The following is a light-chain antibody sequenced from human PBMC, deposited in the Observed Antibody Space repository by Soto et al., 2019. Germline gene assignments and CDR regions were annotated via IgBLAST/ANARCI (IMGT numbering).Light chain of an antibody. CDR2: AAS. Sequence: IQLTQSPSSLSASLGNRVTITCRASQGISSYLAWYQQKPGKTPNLLIYAASTLQSGVPSRFSGSGSGTDFTLTISCLQPEDFAIYYCQQLNSYPLTFGGGTRWIS. J-gene: IGKJ4*01. CDR1: QGISSY. CDR3: QQLNSYPLT. V-gene: IGKV1-9*01.